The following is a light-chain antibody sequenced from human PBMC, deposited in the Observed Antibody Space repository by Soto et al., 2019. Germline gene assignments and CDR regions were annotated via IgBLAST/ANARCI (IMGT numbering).Light chain of an antibody. CDR1: QSVSSN. V-gene: IGKV3-15*01. CDR2: GAS. CDR3: QQYHTWPPAS. J-gene: IGKJ1*01. Sequence: EIVMTQSPATLSVSPGERATLSCRASQSVSSNLAWYQQKPGQAPRLLIYGASTRATGIPARFSGSASGTEFTLTISGLQSEDLAVYSCQQYHTWPPASFGQGTKVEIK.